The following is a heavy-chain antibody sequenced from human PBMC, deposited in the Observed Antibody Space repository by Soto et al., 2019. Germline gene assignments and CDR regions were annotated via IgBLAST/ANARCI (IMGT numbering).Heavy chain of an antibody. D-gene: IGHD3-22*01. CDR3: ARDYYDSSGRRAEYFQH. Sequence: KPSETLSLTCAVYGGSFSGYYWSWIRQPPGKGLEWIGEINHSGSTNYNPSLKSRVTISVDTSKNQFSLKLSSVTAADTAVYYCARDYYDSSGRRAEYFQHWGQGTLVTVS. J-gene: IGHJ1*01. CDR2: INHSGST. CDR1: GGSFSGYY. V-gene: IGHV4-34*01.